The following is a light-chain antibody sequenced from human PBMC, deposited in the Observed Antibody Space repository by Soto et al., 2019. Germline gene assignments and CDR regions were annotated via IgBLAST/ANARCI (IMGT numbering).Light chain of an antibody. V-gene: IGKV1-5*01. CDR2: DAS. Sequence: DIQMTQSPSTLSASVGDRVTITCRASQDINNWLAWYQQKPGNAPKFLIYDASSLQSGVSSRFSGSGSGRGFTLTISSLQPDDFGTYYCQQYNSRRTFGQGTKVDIK. CDR3: QQYNSRRT. J-gene: IGKJ1*01. CDR1: QDINNW.